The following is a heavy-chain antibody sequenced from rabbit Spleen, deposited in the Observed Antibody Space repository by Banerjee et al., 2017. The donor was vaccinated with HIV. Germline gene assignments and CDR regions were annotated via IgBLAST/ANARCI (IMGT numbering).Heavy chain of an antibody. CDR2: IYGGSDTT. D-gene: IGHD1-1*01. CDR1: GFDFSSVYY. J-gene: IGHJ3*01. Sequence: VESGGGLVKPGASLTLTCKASGFDFSSVYYMCWVRQAPGKGLEWIGCIYGGSDTTWYATWAKGRFTISTPSSTTVTLQMTSLTAADTATYFCARSPDSGIPSISMTRLNLWGQGTLVTVS. CDR3: ARSPDSGIPSISMTRLNL. V-gene: IGHV1S40*01.